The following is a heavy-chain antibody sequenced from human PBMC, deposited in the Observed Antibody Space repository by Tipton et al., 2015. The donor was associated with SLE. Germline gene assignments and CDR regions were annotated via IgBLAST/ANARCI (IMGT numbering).Heavy chain of an antibody. Sequence: SLRLSCAASGFTFSSYAMSWVRQAPGKGLEWASAISGSGGSTYYADSVKGRFTISRDNSKNTLYLQMNSLRAEDTAVYYCAKEDLAIGIAARGAFDIWGQGTMVTVSS. V-gene: IGHV3-23*01. CDR3: AKEDLAIGIAARGAFDI. D-gene: IGHD6-25*01. CDR2: ISGSGGST. CDR1: GFTFSSYA. J-gene: IGHJ3*02.